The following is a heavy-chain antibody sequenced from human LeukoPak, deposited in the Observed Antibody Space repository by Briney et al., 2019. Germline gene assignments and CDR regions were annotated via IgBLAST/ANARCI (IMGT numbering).Heavy chain of an antibody. CDR3: AKGLGYTFIPHGADY. CDR1: GGSIRSSSYN. V-gene: IGHV4-39*07. CDR2: IYHSGST. J-gene: IGHJ4*02. Sequence: SETLSLTCTVSGGSIRSSSYNWGWIRQPPGKGLEWIGSIYHSGSTYYNSSLKSRVIISVDTSKNQFSLKLSSVTAADTAVYYCAKGLGYTFIPHGADYWGRGTLVTVSS. D-gene: IGHD5-18*01.